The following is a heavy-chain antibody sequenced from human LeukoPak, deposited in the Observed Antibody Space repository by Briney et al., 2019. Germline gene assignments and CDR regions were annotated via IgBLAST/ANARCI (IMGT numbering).Heavy chain of an antibody. CDR3: ARANFLYWSSTTCLFDY. CDR1: GYTFTDYY. D-gene: IGHD2-2*01. CDR2: INPNDGDT. J-gene: IGHJ4*02. Sequence: ASVKVSCKASGYTFTDYYMHWVRQAPGQGFEWMGWINPNDGDTNYAQKFQGRVTMTRDTSISTAHMEVSRLRSEDTAVYYCARANFLYWSSTTCLFDYWGQGTLVTVSS. V-gene: IGHV1-2*02.